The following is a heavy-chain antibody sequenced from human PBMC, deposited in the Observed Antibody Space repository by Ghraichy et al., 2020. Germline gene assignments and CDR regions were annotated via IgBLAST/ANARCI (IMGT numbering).Heavy chain of an antibody. CDR1: GFTVSSKY. Sequence: GGSLRLSCAASGFTVSSKYMSWVRQAPGKGLEWVSVIYSAGYAYYADSVKGRFTLSRDNSKNTLYLQMNSLRAEDTAVYYCARGPLGYFDLWGRGTLLTVSS. V-gene: IGHV3-53*01. J-gene: IGHJ2*01. CDR3: ARGPLGYFDL. CDR2: IYSAGYA.